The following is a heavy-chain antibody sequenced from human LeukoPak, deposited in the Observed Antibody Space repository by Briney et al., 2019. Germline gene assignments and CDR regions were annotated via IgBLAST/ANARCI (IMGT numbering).Heavy chain of an antibody. CDR1: GFTFSTYA. D-gene: IGHD3-10*02. CDR2: IPGSGGIT. CDR3: VKDYYVA. J-gene: IGHJ5*02. Sequence: PGGSLRLSCAASGFTFSTYAMSWVRQAPGKGLDWVSTIPGSGGITYYADSVKGRFTISRDNSKNTVYLQMNSLRAEDTAVYYCVKDYYVAWDQGTLVTVSS. V-gene: IGHV3-23*01.